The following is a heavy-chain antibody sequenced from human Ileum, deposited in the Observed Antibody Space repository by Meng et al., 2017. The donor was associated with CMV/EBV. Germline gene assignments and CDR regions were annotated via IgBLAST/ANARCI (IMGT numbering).Heavy chain of an antibody. Sequence: GGSLRLSCAASGFTFSSYWMHWVRQAPGKGRVWVSRINSDGSSTSYADSVKGRFTISRDNAKNTLYLQMNSLRAEDTAVYYCAREGGSDFWRGVDAFDIWGQGTMVTVAS. J-gene: IGHJ3*02. V-gene: IGHV3-74*01. CDR1: GFTFSSYW. D-gene: IGHD3-3*01. CDR3: AREGGSDFWRGVDAFDI. CDR2: INSDGSST.